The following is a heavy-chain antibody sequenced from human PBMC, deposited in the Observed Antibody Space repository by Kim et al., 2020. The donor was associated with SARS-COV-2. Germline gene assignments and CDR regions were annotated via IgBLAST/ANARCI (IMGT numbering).Heavy chain of an antibody. Sequence: GGSLRLSCAASGFTFSNAWMSWVRQAPGKGLEWVGHIKSKTDGGTTDYAAPVKGRFTISRDDSKNTLYLQMNSLKTEDTAVYYCTTDLWFGCMDVWGQGTTVTVSS. J-gene: IGHJ6*02. CDR1: GFTFSNAW. CDR3: TTDLWFGCMDV. V-gene: IGHV3-15*01. D-gene: IGHD3-10*01. CDR2: IKSKTDGGTT.